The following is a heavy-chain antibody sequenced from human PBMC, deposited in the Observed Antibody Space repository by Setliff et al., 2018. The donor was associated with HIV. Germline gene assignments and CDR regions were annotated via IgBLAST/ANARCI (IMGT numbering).Heavy chain of an antibody. J-gene: IGHJ5*02. CDR2: IYYSGST. CDR1: GGSIRGHY. Sequence: SSETLSLTCTVSGGSIRGHYWSWIRQPPGKGLEWIGTIYYSGSTYYKPSLKSRGTISVDTSKNQFYLKLNSVTAADSAVYYCTLTSRLDGYFDPWGQGTLGTSPQ. V-gene: IGHV4-59*11. D-gene: IGHD5-12*01. CDR3: TLTSRLDGYFDP.